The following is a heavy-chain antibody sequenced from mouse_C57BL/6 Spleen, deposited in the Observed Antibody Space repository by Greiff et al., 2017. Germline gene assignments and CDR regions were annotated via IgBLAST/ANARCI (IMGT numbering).Heavy chain of an antibody. CDR3: ARPLDGYYFAY. D-gene: IGHD2-3*01. CDR1: GFTFSSYA. J-gene: IGHJ3*01. CDR2: ISDGGSYT. Sequence: DVQLVESGGGLVKPGGSLKLSCAASGFTFSSYAMSWVRQTPEKRLEWVATISDGGSYTYYPDNVKGRFTISRDNAKNNLYLQMSHLKSEDTAMYYCARPLDGYYFAYWGQGTLVTVSA. V-gene: IGHV5-4*01.